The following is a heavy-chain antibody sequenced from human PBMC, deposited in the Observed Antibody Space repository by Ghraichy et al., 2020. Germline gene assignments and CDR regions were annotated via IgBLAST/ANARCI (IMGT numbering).Heavy chain of an antibody. J-gene: IGHJ4*02. CDR2: IYYSGST. CDR3: ARDGRALAGFDC. CDR1: GGSISSSSYY. V-gene: IGHV4-39*07. D-gene: IGHD6-19*01. Sequence: SQTLSLTCTVSGGSISSSSYYWGWIRQPPGKGLEWIGSIYYSGSTYYNPSLKSRVTISVDTSKNQFSLKLSSVTAADTAVYHCARDGRALAGFDCWGQGTLVPVSS.